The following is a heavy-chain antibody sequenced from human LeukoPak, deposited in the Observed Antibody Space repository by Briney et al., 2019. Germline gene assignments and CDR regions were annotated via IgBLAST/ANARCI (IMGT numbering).Heavy chain of an antibody. CDR3: ARHPVLRYLGT. V-gene: IGHV4-39*01. D-gene: IGHD3-9*01. CDR1: GGSISSSNYY. CDR2: IYYSGST. Sequence: SETLSLTCTVSGGSISSSNYYWGWIRQPPGKGLEWIGSIYYSGSTYYNPSLKSRVTISVDTTKNQFSLKLSSVSAADTAVYYCARHPVLRYLGTWGQGTLVTVSS. J-gene: IGHJ4*02.